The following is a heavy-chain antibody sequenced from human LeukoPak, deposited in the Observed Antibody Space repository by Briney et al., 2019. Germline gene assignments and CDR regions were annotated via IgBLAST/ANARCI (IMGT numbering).Heavy chain of an antibody. Sequence: ASVKVSCKASGYTFTSYGISSVRQAPGQGLEWMGRISAYNGNTNYAQKLQGRVTMTTDTPTSTAYMELRSLRSDDTAVYYCARGGIAAAGADDYYYYMDVWGKGTTVTVSS. CDR1: GYTFTSYG. CDR3: ARGGIAAAGADDYYYYMDV. D-gene: IGHD6-13*01. CDR2: ISAYNGNT. J-gene: IGHJ6*03. V-gene: IGHV1-18*01.